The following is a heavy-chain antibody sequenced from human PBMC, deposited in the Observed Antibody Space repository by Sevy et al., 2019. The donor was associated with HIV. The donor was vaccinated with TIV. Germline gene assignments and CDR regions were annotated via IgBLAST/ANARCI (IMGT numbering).Heavy chain of an antibody. D-gene: IGHD3-22*01. J-gene: IGHJ4*02. V-gene: IGHV4-38-2*01. CDR2: IYHSGST. CDR3: GGGGDSSGFITY. CDR1: GYSISSGYY. Sequence: SETLSLTCAVSGYSISSGYYWGWIRQPPGKGLEWIGSIYHSGSTYYNPSLKSRVTISVDTSKNQFSLKLSSVTAADRGVYYCGGGGDSSGFITYWGQGTLVTVSS.